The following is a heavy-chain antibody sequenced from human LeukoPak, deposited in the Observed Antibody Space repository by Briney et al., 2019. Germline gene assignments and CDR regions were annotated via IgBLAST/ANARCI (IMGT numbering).Heavy chain of an antibody. V-gene: IGHV3-23*01. CDR2: ISGSGGST. Sequence: GGSLRLSCAASGFTFSSYAMSWVRQAPGKGLEWVSAISGSGGSTYYADSVKGRFTISRDNSKNTLYLQTNSLRAEDTAVYYCAKGDDGYSRYNWFDPWGQGTLVTVSS. D-gene: IGHD5-24*01. CDR1: GFTFSSYA. J-gene: IGHJ5*02. CDR3: AKGDDGYSRYNWFDP.